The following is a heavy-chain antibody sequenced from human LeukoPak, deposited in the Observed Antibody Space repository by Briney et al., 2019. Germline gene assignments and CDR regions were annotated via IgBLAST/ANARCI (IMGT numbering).Heavy chain of an antibody. Sequence: GGSLRLSCAASGFTFSSYDMSWVRQAPGKGLEWVSVIYSGGSTYYADSVKGRFTISRHNSKNTLYLQMNSLRAEDTAVYYCATSRDGYKVAFDYWGQGTLVTVSS. V-gene: IGHV3-53*04. J-gene: IGHJ4*02. CDR1: GFTFSSYD. CDR2: IYSGGST. CDR3: ATSRDGYKVAFDY. D-gene: IGHD5-24*01.